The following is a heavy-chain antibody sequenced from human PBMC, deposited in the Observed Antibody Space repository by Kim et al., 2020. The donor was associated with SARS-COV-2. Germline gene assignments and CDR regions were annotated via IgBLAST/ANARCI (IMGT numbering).Heavy chain of an antibody. J-gene: IGHJ3*01. CDR3: ARYLYYHDRNGYYPHGFDV. Sequence: SGPTLVNPTQTLTLTCTLSGFSLSTKGMCVSWIRQAPGKALEWLALIDWDDNKYYRTSLKTSLTISKDASKNQVVLTMTNLDPVDTATYYCARYLYYHDRNGYYPHGFDVWGQGTMVTVSS. CDR2: IDWDDNK. D-gene: IGHD3-22*01. CDR1: GFSLSTKGMC. V-gene: IGHV2-70*01.